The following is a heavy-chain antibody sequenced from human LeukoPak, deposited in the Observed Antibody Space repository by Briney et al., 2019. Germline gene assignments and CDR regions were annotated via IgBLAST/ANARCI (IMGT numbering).Heavy chain of an antibody. CDR1: AYTFTNYD. V-gene: IGHV1-8*01. J-gene: IGHJ6*02. D-gene: IGHD1-14*01. CDR3: ARGRWGTSYYGMDV. CDR2: MNPNSGNT. Sequence: ASVKVSCKASAYTFTNYDINWVRRATGQGLEWMGWMNPNSGNTGYAQKFLGRVTMTRNTSTSTAYMELSSLRSEDTAVYYCARGRWGTSYYGMDVWGQGTTVSVSS.